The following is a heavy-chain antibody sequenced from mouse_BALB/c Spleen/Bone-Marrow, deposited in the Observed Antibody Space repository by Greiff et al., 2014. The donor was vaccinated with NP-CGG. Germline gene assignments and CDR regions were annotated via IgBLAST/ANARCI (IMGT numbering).Heavy chain of an antibody. V-gene: IGHV2-9*02. J-gene: IGHJ1*01. Sequence: VMLVESGPGLVAPSQSLSITCTVSGFSLTSYGVHWVRQPPGKGLEWLGVIWAGGSTNYNSALMSRLSISKDNSKSQVFLKMKSLQTDDTAMYYCARVYLWYFDVWGAGTTVTVSS. CDR3: ARVYLWYFDV. CDR1: GFSLTSYG. D-gene: IGHD2-3*01. CDR2: IWAGGST.